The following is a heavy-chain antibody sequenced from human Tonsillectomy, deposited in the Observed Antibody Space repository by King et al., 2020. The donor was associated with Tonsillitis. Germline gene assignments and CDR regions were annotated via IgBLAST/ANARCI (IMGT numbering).Heavy chain of an antibody. CDR1: GFTFNTYT. D-gene: IGHD3-22*01. J-gene: IGHJ4*02. CDR3: AREGVGGYGLGYDTSGPFDY. CDR2: ISSSSSYI. V-gene: IGHV3-21*01. Sequence: VQLVESGGGLVKPGGSLRLSCAASGFTFNTYTMNWVRQAPGKGLEWVSSISSSSSYIYYADSVKGRFTISRDNAKNSLYLQMNSLRAEDTAVYYCAREGVGGYGLGYDTSGPFDYWGQGNLVTVSS.